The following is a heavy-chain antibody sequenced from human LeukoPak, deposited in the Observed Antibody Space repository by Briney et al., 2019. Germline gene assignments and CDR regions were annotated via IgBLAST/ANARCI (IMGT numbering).Heavy chain of an antibody. V-gene: IGHV3-23*01. J-gene: IGHJ3*02. CDR3: AKLRKVFPDAFDI. CDR1: GFTFSSYA. Sequence: GGSLRLSCAASGFTFSSYAMSWVRQAPGKGLEWVSAISGSGGSTYYADSVKGRFTICRDNSKNTLYLQMNSLRAEDTAVYYCAKLRKVFPDAFDIWGQGTMVTVSS. CDR2: ISGSGGST. D-gene: IGHD1-14*01.